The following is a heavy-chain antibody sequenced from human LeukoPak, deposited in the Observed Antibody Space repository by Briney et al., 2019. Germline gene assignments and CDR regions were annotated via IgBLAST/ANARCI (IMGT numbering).Heavy chain of an antibody. D-gene: IGHD5-18*01. V-gene: IGHV4-38-2*02. CDR1: GYSISSGYY. J-gene: IGHJ4*02. CDR2: IYHSGST. Sequence: SETLSLTCTVSGYSISSGYYWGWIRQPPGKGLEWIGSIYHSGSTYYNPSLKSRVTISVDTSKNQFSLKLSSVTAADTAVYYCARSDTAMVEGIDYWGQGTLVTVSS. CDR3: ARSDTAMVEGIDY.